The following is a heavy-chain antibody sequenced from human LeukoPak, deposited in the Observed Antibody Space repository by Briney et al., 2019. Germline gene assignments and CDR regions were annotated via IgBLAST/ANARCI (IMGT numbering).Heavy chain of an antibody. D-gene: IGHD2-15*01. Sequence: PSETLSLTCTVSGGSISSYYWSWIRQPPGKGLEWMGNIYYSGSTKYNPSLKSRVTISGDTSKNQFSLKLSSVTAADTAVYYCATATLYCSGGSCYPNYFDYWGQGTLVTVSS. J-gene: IGHJ4*02. CDR1: GGSISSYY. CDR3: ATATLYCSGGSCYPNYFDY. CDR2: IYYSGST. V-gene: IGHV4-59*01.